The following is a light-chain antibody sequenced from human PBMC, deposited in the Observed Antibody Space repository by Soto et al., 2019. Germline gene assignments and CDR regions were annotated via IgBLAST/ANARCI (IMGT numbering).Light chain of an antibody. CDR3: SSYAGTYTVI. CDR2: DVS. CDR1: SSDVGGYDY. V-gene: IGLV2-11*01. Sequence: QSALTQPRSVSGSPGQSVTLSCTGTSSDVGGYDYVSWYQQHPGKAPKLMIYDVSKRPSGVPDGFSGSKSGNTASLTISGLQAEHEADYYCSSYAGTYTVIFGGGTKLTVL. J-gene: IGLJ2*01.